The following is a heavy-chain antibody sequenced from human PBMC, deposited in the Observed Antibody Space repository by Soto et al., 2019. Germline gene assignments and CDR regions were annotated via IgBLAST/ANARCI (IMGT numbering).Heavy chain of an antibody. D-gene: IGHD3-9*01. CDR1: GVSISSYY. J-gene: IGHJ4*02. Sequence: SETLSLTCTVSGVSISSYYWSWIRPPPGKGLEWIGYIYYRGNTNYNPSLKSQVTISVDTSKNQFSLKLSSVTAADTAVYYCARQPGYYDILTGYSTYYFDYWGQGTPVTVSS. CDR3: ARQPGYYDILTGYSTYYFDY. V-gene: IGHV4-59*08. CDR2: IYYRGNT.